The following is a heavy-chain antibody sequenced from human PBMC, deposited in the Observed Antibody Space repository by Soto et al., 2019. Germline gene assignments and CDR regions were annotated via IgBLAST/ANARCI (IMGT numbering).Heavy chain of an antibody. CDR1: GGSFSGYY. Sequence: QVQLQQWGAGLLKPSETLSLTCAVYGGSFSGYYWSWIRQPPGKGLEWIGEINHSGSTNYNPSLKSRVTISVDTSKNQFSLKLSSVTAADPAVYYCARGPITTNPRFDPWGQGTLVTVSS. V-gene: IGHV4-34*01. CDR2: INHSGST. D-gene: IGHD3-22*01. J-gene: IGHJ5*02. CDR3: ARGPITTNPRFDP.